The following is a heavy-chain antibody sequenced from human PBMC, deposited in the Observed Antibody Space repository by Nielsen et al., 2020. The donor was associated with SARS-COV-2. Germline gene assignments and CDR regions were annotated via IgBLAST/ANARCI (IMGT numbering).Heavy chain of an antibody. CDR3: ARAFLSVAGGYYYYGMDV. Sequence: GGSLRLSCAASGFTFSSYWMHWVRQAPGKGLVWVSRINSDGSSTSYADSVKGRFTISRDNAKNTLYLQMNSLRAEDTAVYYCARAFLSVAGGYYYYGMDVWGQGTTVTVSS. V-gene: IGHV3-74*01. D-gene: IGHD6-19*01. J-gene: IGHJ6*02. CDR1: GFTFSSYW. CDR2: INSDGSST.